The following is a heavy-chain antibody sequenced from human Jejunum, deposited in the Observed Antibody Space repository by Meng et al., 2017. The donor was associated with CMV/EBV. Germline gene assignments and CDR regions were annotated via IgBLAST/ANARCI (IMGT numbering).Heavy chain of an antibody. V-gene: IGHV3-48*03. CDR2: IATGDRFGANKT. D-gene: IGHD2-8*01. CDR3: ARDRYCHNGVCYAFPPPYDHGMGV. Sequence: QAPGKGLEWVAYIATGDRFGANKTYYADSVKGRFTISRDDAKNSLFLHMDSLRAEDTAVYFCARDRYCHNGVCYAFPPPYDHGMGVWGQGTTVTVSS. J-gene: IGHJ6*02.